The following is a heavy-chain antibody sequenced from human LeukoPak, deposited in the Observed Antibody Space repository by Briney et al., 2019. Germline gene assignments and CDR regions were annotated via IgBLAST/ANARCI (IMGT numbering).Heavy chain of an antibody. Sequence: HPGRSLRLSCAASGFTFSSYGMHWVRQAPGKGLEWVAVIWYDGRNNYYADSVKGRFSISRDNSKNTLYLQMNSLRAEETAVYYCAKEYEAYCGGDCYSHFQDWGQGTLVTVSS. V-gene: IGHV3-33*06. CDR3: AKEYEAYCGGDCYSHFQD. CDR2: IWYDGRNN. D-gene: IGHD2-21*02. CDR1: GFTFSSYG. J-gene: IGHJ1*01.